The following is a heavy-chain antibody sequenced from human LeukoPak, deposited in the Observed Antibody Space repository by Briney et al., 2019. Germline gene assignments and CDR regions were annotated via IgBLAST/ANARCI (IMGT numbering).Heavy chain of an antibody. CDR3: ARADFWSGYRFDY. CDR1: GGSISGYY. CDR2: NFTSGST. D-gene: IGHD3-3*01. V-gene: IGHV4-4*07. J-gene: IGHJ4*02. Sequence: SETLSLTCTVSGGSISGYYWSWIRQPAGKGLEWIGRNFTSGSTNYNPSLKSRVTMLVDTSKNQFSLKLSSVTAADTAVYSCARADFWSGYRFDYWGQGTLVTVSS.